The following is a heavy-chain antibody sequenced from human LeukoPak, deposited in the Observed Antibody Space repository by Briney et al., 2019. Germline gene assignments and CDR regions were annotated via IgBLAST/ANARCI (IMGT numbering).Heavy chain of an antibody. CDR3: AREIVSSSWGSYWYFDL. D-gene: IGHD6-13*01. Sequence: SETLSLTCTVSGASVSSYYWSWIRQPPGKGPEWIGYFSYSGSTNYNPSLKSRVTISVDTSKNQFSLKLSSVTAADPAVYYCAREIVSSSWGSYWYFDLWGRGTLVTVSS. CDR2: FSYSGST. CDR1: GASVSSYY. V-gene: IGHV4-59*02. J-gene: IGHJ2*01.